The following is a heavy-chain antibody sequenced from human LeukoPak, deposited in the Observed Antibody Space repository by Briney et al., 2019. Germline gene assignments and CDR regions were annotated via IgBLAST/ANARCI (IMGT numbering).Heavy chain of an antibody. CDR2: ISGSGTGT. CDR3: AKGRTRFGDFDY. V-gene: IGHV3-23*01. CDR1: GFTFSSYA. D-gene: IGHD3-10*01. Sequence: GTSLRLSYAASGFTFSSYAMSCVRQAPGKGLEWLSAISGSGTGTYYADSVKGRLTISRDNSKNTLYLQMTSLTAEDTALYYCAKGRTRFGDFDYWGQGTLVTVSS. J-gene: IGHJ4*02.